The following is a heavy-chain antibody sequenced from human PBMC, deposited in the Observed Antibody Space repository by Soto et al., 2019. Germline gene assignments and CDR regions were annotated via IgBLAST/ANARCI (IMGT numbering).Heavy chain of an antibody. Sequence: SETLSLTCTVSGGSISSGGYYWSWIRQHPGKGLEWIGYIYYSGSTYYNPSLKSRVTITVDTSKNQFSLKLSSVTAADTAVYYCASAYTAIFGGGKSSSPGYFDYWGQGTLVTVSS. CDR1: GGSISSGGYY. D-gene: IGHD3-3*01. J-gene: IGHJ4*02. V-gene: IGHV4-31*03. CDR3: ASAYTAIFGGGKSSSPGYFDY. CDR2: IYYSGST.